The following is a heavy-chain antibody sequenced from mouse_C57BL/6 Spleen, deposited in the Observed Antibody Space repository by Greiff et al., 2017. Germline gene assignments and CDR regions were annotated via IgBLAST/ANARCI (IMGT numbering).Heavy chain of an antibody. CDR1: GFTFSSYA. J-gene: IGHJ1*03. D-gene: IGHD1-1*01. V-gene: IGHV5-4*01. Sequence: EVKVVESGGGLVKPGGSLKLSCAASGFTFSSYAMSWVRQTPEKRLEWVATISDGGSYTYYPDNVKGRFTISRDNAKNNLYLQMSHLKSEDTAMYYCARDYGSSLHWYFDVWGTGTTVTVSS. CDR2: ISDGGSYT. CDR3: ARDYGSSLHWYFDV.